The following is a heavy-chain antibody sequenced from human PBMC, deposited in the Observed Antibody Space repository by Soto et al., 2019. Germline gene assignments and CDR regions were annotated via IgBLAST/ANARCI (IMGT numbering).Heavy chain of an antibody. CDR3: ARAEQPDHQNYYYYYGMDV. J-gene: IGHJ6*02. V-gene: IGHV1-69*06. CDR1: GGTFSSYA. CDR2: IIPIFGTA. D-gene: IGHD6-13*01. Sequence: QVQLVQSGAEVKKPGSSVKVSCKASGGTFSSYAISWVRQAPGQGLEWMGGIIPIFGTANYAQKFQGRVTITADKSTSTAYMDLSSLRSEDTAVYYCARAEQPDHQNYYYYYGMDVWGQGTTVTVSS.